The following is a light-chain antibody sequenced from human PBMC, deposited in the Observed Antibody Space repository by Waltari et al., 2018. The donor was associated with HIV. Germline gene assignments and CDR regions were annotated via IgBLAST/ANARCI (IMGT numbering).Light chain of an antibody. CDR2: GAS. Sequence: EIVLTQSPGTLSLSPGERATLSCRASQTISGSYLAWYQQRPGQPPRLLIYGASSRATGIPDRFSASGSGTDFTLTISRLEPEDFAVYYCQQHGTSPWTFGQGAKVEIK. CDR3: QQHGTSPWT. V-gene: IGKV3-20*01. J-gene: IGKJ1*01. CDR1: QTISGSY.